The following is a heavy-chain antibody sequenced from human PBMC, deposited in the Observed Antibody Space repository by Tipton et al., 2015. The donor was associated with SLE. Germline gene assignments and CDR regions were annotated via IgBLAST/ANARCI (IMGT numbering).Heavy chain of an antibody. D-gene: IGHD1-26*01. CDR3: ARLRDVVGGSEGAYFDS. CDR1: GYTFINYW. CDR2: IDPTDSYT. Sequence: QLVQSGAEVKKPGESLRISCQFSGYTFINYWITWVRQMPGKGLEWMGNIDPTDSYTNYGPSFQGHVTISADNSINTAYLHWSSLNASDTAMYYCARLRDVVGGSEGAYFDSWGQGTLVTVSS. J-gene: IGHJ4*02. V-gene: IGHV5-10-1*01.